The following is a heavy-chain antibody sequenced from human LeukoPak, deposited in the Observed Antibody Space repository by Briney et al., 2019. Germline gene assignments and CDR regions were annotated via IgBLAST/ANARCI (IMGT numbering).Heavy chain of an antibody. V-gene: IGHV4-39*07. CDR1: GGSISSSSYY. Sequence: PSETLSLTCTVSGGSISSSSYYWGWIRQPPGKGLEWIGSIYYSGSTYYNPSLKSRVTISVDTSKNQFSLKLSSVTAADTAVYYCARLGWLQFRDYWGQGTLVTVSS. J-gene: IGHJ4*02. CDR2: IYYSGST. CDR3: ARLGWLQFRDY. D-gene: IGHD5-24*01.